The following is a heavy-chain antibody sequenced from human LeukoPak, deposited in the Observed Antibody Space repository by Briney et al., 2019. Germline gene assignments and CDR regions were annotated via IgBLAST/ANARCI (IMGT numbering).Heavy chain of an antibody. CDR2: IRYDGSNK. CDR3: AKGTPITIFGVAPPDY. D-gene: IGHD3-3*01. CDR1: GFTFSSYG. J-gene: IGHJ4*02. V-gene: IGHV3-30*02. Sequence: PGGSLRLSCAASGFTFSSYGMHWVRQAPGKGLEWVAFIRYDGSNKYYADSVKGRFTISRDNSKNTLYLQMNSLRAEDTAVYYCAKGTPITIFGVAPPDYWGQGTLVTVSS.